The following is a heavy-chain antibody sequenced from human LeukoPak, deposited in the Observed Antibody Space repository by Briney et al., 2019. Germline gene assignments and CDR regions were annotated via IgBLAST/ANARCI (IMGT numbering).Heavy chain of an antibody. J-gene: IGHJ4*02. CDR3: AKVTKVVVAATPIDY. Sequence: GGSLRLSCAASGFTFSSYAMSWVRQAPGKGLEWVSAISGSGGSTYYADSVKGRFTISRDNYKNTLYLQMNSLRAEDTAVYYCAKVTKVVVAATPIDYWGQGPLVTVSS. D-gene: IGHD2-15*01. CDR2: ISGSGGST. CDR1: GFTFSSYA. V-gene: IGHV3-23*01.